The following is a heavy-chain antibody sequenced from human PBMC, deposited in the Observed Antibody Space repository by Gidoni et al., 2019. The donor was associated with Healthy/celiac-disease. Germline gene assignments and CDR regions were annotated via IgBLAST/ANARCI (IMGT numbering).Heavy chain of an antibody. CDR3: ARGRGVVVVAADPFDAFDI. J-gene: IGHJ3*02. Sequence: EVQLVESGGGLVQPGGSLRLSCAAAGFTFSSYDMNWVRQAPGQGLEWVSYISSSGSTIYYADSVKGRFTISRDNAKNSLYLQMNSLRAEDTAVYYCARGRGVVVVAADPFDAFDIWGQGTMVTVSS. CDR1: GFTFSSYD. D-gene: IGHD2-15*01. CDR2: ISSSGSTI. V-gene: IGHV3-48*03.